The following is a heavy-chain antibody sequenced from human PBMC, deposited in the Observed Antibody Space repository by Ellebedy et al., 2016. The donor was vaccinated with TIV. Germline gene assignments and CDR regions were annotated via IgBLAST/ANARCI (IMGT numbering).Heavy chain of an antibody. CDR3: TTDVAGTSRL. J-gene: IGHJ4*02. V-gene: IGHV3-15*01. D-gene: IGHD2-21*01. Sequence: GESLKISXAASGFTFPSYWMPWVRQAPGKGLEWVGRIKSKTDGGTTDYAAPVKGRFTISRDDSKNTLYLQMNSLKTDDTAVYYCTTDVAGTSRLWGQGTLVTVSS. CDR2: IKSKTDGGTT. CDR1: GFTFPSYW.